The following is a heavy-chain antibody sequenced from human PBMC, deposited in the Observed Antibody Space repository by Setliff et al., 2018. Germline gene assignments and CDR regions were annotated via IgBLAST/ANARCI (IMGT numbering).Heavy chain of an antibody. CDR1: GFTFINYN. J-gene: IGHJ5*02. D-gene: IGHD3-10*01. V-gene: IGHV3-33*06. CDR3: AKNGFGVVALGVNNWFDP. CDR2: IWADEVNI. Sequence: PGGSLRLSCAASGFTFINYNMHWVRQAPGKGLEWVATIWADEVNIYYADSVKGRFTISRDNSKNTLYLQMNSLRAEDTAVYYCAKNGFGVVALGVNNWFDPWGQGTLVTVSS.